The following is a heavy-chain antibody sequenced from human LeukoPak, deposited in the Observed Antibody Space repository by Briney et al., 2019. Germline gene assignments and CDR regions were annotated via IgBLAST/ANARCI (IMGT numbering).Heavy chain of an antibody. V-gene: IGHV1-69*13. Sequence: SVKVSCKASGGTFSSYAISWVRQAPGQGLEWMGGIIPIFGSANYAQKFQGRVTITADESTSTAYIELSSLRSEDTAVYYCARTVVRFLEWSPVDYYYMDVWGKGTTVTVSS. CDR2: IIPIFGSA. CDR1: GGTFSSYA. D-gene: IGHD3-3*01. J-gene: IGHJ6*03. CDR3: ARTVVRFLEWSPVDYYYMDV.